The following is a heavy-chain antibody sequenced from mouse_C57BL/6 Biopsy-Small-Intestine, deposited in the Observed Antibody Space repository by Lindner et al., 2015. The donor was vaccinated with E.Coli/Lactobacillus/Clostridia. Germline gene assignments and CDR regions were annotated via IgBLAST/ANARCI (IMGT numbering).Heavy chain of an antibody. Sequence: VQLQESGPELVKPGASVKIPCKASGYTFTDYNMDWVKQSHGKSLEWIGDINPNNGGTIYNQKFKGKATLTVDKSSSTAYMELRSLTSEDTAVYYCVRGELHGVYYYAMDYWGQGTSVTVSS. CDR1: GYTFTDYN. V-gene: IGHV1-18*01. D-gene: IGHD1-1*01. CDR3: VRGELHGVYYYAMDY. CDR2: INPNNGGT. J-gene: IGHJ4*01.